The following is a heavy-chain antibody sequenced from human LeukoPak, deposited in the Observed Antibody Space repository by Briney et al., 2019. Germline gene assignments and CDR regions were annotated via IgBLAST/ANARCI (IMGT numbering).Heavy chain of an antibody. CDR2: ISSASNTI. D-gene: IGHD3-10*01. J-gene: IGHJ5*02. Sequence: GESLRLSCAASGFTFSSYSMNWVRQAPGKGLEWGSYISSASNTIYYADSVKGRFTISRDNAKNSLYLQMNSLSAEDTAMYYCARDGWFGDYNWFDPWGQGTLVTVSS. CDR1: GFTFSSYS. V-gene: IGHV3-48*01. CDR3: ARDGWFGDYNWFDP.